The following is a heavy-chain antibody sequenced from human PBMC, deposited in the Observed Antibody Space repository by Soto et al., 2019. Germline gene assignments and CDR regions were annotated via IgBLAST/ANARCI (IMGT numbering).Heavy chain of an antibody. V-gene: IGHV6-1*01. J-gene: IGHJ6*02. Sequence: QVQLQQSGPGLVKPSQTLSLTCAISGDSVSSNSAAWNWIRQSPSRGLEWLGRAYYRSQWYCDFAVSVGSRITVFPDTSKNQFSLQLSSVTPEDTAVYDCTKQKGDSRTYNGMDVWGQGTTVVVSS. D-gene: IGHD2-21*02. CDR2: AYYRSQWYC. CDR3: TKQKGDSRTYNGMDV. CDR1: GDSVSSNSAA.